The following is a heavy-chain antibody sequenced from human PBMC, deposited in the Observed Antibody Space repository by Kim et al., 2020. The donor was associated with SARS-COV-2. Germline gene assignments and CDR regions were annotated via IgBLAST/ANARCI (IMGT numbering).Heavy chain of an antibody. J-gene: IGHJ4*02. V-gene: IGHV3-23*01. CDR3: AKGGAVAGRAY. D-gene: IGHD6-19*01. Sequence: YYADSVKGLFTISRDNSKNTRYLQMNSLRAEDTAVYYCAKGGAVAGRAYWGQGTLVTVSS.